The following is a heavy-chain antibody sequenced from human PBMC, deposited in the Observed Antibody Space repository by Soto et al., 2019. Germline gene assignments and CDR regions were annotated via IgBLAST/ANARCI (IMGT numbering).Heavy chain of an antibody. CDR3: ARQDEILTGYVGYMDV. D-gene: IGHD3-9*01. V-gene: IGHV4-39*01. CDR2: IYYSGRS. CDR1: GGSISNSNYY. J-gene: IGHJ6*03. Sequence: PSETLSLTCTVSGGSISNSNYYWGWIRQPPGKGLEWIGTIYYSGRSYYNPSLKSRVTISVDTSKNQFSLRLSSVTAADTALYYCARQDEILTGYVGYMDVWGRGTTVTVSS.